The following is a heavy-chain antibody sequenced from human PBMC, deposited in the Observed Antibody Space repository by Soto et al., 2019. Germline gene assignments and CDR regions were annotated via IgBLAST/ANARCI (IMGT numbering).Heavy chain of an antibody. J-gene: IGHJ6*02. CDR2: IWYDGSNK. CDR3: ARDGYSSSWYLPPSYYYYGMDV. Sequence: QVQLVESGGGVVQPGRSLRLSCAASGFTFSSYGMHWVRQAPGKGLEWVAVIWYDGSNKYYADSVKGRFTISRDNSKNTLYLQMNSLRAEDTAVHYCARDGYSSSWYLPPSYYYYGMDVWGQGTTVTVSS. D-gene: IGHD6-13*01. CDR1: GFTFSSYG. V-gene: IGHV3-33*01.